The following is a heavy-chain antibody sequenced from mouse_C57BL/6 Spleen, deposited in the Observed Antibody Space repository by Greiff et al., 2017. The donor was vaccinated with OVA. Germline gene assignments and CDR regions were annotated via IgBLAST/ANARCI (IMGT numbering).Heavy chain of an antibody. CDR1: GFNIKNTY. CDR2: IDPANGNT. V-gene: IGHV14-3*01. Sequence: VQLQQSVAELVRPGASVKLSCTASGFNIKNTYMHWVKQRPEQGLEWIGRIDPANGNTKYAPKFQGKATITADTSSNTAYLQLSSLTSEDTAIYFCARSRYYGSSLFDYWGQGTTLTVSS. CDR3: ARSRYYGSSLFDY. D-gene: IGHD1-1*01. J-gene: IGHJ2*01.